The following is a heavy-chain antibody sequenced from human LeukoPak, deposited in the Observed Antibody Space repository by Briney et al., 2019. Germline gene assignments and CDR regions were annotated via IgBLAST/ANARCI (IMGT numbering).Heavy chain of an antibody. V-gene: IGHV1-2*06. J-gene: IGHJ4*02. CDR1: GYTFTSYY. CDR2: INPNSGGT. CDR3: ATSYSSSWWLYYFDY. Sequence: ASVKVSCKASGYTFTSYYMHWVRQAPGQGLEWMGRINPNSGGTNYAQKFQGRVTMTRDTSISTAYMELSSLRSEDTAVYYCATSYSSSWWLYYFDYWGQGTLVTVSS. D-gene: IGHD6-13*01.